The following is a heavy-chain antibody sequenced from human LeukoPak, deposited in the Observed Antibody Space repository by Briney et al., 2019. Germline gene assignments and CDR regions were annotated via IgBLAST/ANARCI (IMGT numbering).Heavy chain of an antibody. V-gene: IGHV4-59*01. J-gene: IGHJ4*02. CDR1: GGSISSYY. D-gene: IGHD3-10*01. Sequence: SESLSLTCTVYGGSISSYYWSWVRQPPGKGMEWVGYMYYSGSTNYNPSLKSRVTISVDTSKNQFSLKLSSVTAADTAVYYCARGYGSGSYAHFDYWGQGTLVTVSS. CDR2: MYYSGST. CDR3: ARGYGSGSYAHFDY.